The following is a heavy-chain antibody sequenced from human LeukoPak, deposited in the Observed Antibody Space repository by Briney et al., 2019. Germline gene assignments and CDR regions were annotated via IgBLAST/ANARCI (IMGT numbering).Heavy chain of an antibody. Sequence: SETLSLTCTVSGGSISSYYWSWIRQPPGKGLEWIGYIYYSGSTNYNPSLKSRVTISVDTSKNQFSLNLSSVTAADTAVYYCARVDYGCNSPMFDYWGPGTLVTVSS. D-gene: IGHD4-23*01. J-gene: IGHJ4*02. V-gene: IGHV4-59*01. CDR1: GGSISSYY. CDR3: ARVDYGCNSPMFDY. CDR2: IYYSGST.